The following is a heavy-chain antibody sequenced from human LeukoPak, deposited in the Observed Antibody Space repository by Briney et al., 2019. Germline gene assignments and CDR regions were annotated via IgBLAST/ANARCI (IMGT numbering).Heavy chain of an antibody. Sequence: GGSLRLSCAASGFTVSSNYMSWVRQAPGKGLVWVSRIKSDGSSTSYADSVKGRFTISRDNAKNTLYLQMNSLRAEDTAVYYCARSDWFDPWGQGTLVTVSS. J-gene: IGHJ5*02. CDR2: IKSDGSST. V-gene: IGHV3-74*01. CDR1: GFTVSSNY. CDR3: ARSDWFDP.